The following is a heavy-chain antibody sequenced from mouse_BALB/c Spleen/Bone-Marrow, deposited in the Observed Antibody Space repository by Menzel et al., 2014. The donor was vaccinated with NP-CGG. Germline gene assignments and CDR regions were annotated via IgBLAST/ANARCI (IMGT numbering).Heavy chain of an antibody. CDR1: GFNIKDTY. CDR3: ANYYYGSSLFAY. J-gene: IGHJ3*01. V-gene: IGHV14-3*02. D-gene: IGHD1-1*01. Sequence: EVQLQQSGAELVKPGASVKLPCTASGFNIKDTYMHWVKQRPEQGLEWIGRIDPANGNTKYDPKFQGKATITADTSSNTAYLQLSGLTSEDTAVYYCANYYYGSSLFAYWGQGTLVTVSA. CDR2: IDPANGNT.